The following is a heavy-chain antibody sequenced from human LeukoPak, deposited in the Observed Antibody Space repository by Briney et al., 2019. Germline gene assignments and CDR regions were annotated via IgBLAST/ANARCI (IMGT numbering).Heavy chain of an antibody. CDR3: ARHSDYDILTGPNDY. J-gene: IGHJ4*02. V-gene: IGHV3-9*01. CDR2: ISWNSGSI. Sequence: PGGSLRLSCAASGFTFDDYAMHWVRQAPGKGLEWVSGISWNSGSIGYADSVKGRFTISRDNAKNSLYLQMNSLRAEDTAVYYCARHSDYDILTGPNDYWGQGTLVTVSS. CDR1: GFTFDDYA. D-gene: IGHD3-9*01.